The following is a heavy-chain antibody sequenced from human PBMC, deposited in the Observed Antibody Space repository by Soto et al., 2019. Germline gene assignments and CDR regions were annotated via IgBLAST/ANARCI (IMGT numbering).Heavy chain of an antibody. CDR3: ARDLSSSSWYEFDY. V-gene: IGHV3-11*05. D-gene: IGHD6-13*01. Sequence: QVQLVESGGGLVKPGGSLRLSCAASGFTFSDYYMSWIRQAPGKGLEWVSYISSSSSYTNYADSVKGRFTISRDNAKNSLYLQMSSLRAEDTAVYYCARDLSSSSWYEFDYWGQGTLVTVSS. J-gene: IGHJ4*02. CDR1: GFTFSDYY. CDR2: ISSSSSYT.